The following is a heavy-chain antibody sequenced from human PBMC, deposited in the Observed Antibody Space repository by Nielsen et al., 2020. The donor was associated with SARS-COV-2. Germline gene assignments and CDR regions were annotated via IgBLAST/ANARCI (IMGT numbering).Heavy chain of an antibody. Sequence: GGSLRLSCVASGFSFRSYAMSWVRQAPGKGLEWVAGTSGNGVYTYYADSVGGRFTISRDNSKNILYLEMNNLRVEDTAVYHCAKGADYGDYAGWFDPWGQGTLVTVSS. CDR2: TSGNGVYT. CDR1: GFSFRSYA. D-gene: IGHD4-17*01. CDR3: AKGADYGDYAGWFDP. V-gene: IGHV3-23*01. J-gene: IGHJ5*02.